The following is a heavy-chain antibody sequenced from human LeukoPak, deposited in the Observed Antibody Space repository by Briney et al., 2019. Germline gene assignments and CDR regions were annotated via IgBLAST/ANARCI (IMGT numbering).Heavy chain of an antibody. V-gene: IGHV4-39*01. Sequence: PSETLSLTCTVSGGSISSSSYYWGWIRQPPGKGLEWIGSIYYSGGTYYNPSLKSRVTISVDTSKNQFSLKLSSVTAADTAVYYCARHAGGWYWYYFDYWGQGTLVTVSS. CDR1: GGSISSSSYY. CDR3: ARHAGGWYWYYFDY. J-gene: IGHJ4*02. D-gene: IGHD6-19*01. CDR2: IYYSGGT.